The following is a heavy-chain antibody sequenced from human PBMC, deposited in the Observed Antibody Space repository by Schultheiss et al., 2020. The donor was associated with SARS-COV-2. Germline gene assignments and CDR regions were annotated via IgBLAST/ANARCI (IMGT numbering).Heavy chain of an antibody. D-gene: IGHD3-9*01. CDR1: GGSFSGYY. CDR3: AARYYDILTGPESTYYYYGMDV. V-gene: IGHV4-59*12. CDR2: IYYSGST. J-gene: IGHJ6*02. Sequence: SETLSLTCAVYGGSFSGYYWSWIRQPPGKGLEWIGYIYYSGSTNYNPSLKSRVTISVDTSKNQFSLKLSSVTAADTAVYYCAARYYDILTGPESTYYYYGMDVWGQGTTVTVSS.